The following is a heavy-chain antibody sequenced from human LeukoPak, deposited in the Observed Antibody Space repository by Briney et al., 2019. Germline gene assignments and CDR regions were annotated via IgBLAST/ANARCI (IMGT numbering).Heavy chain of an antibody. Sequence: PGGSLRLSCAASGFTFSSYAMSCVRQAPGKGLEWVSAISGSGGSTYYADSVKGRFTISRDNSKNTLYLQMNSLRAEDTAVYYCAKEPFLEWLPPLFDYWGQGTLVTVSS. CDR3: AKEPFLEWLPPLFDY. CDR2: ISGSGGST. CDR1: GFTFSSYA. D-gene: IGHD3-3*01. V-gene: IGHV3-23*01. J-gene: IGHJ4*02.